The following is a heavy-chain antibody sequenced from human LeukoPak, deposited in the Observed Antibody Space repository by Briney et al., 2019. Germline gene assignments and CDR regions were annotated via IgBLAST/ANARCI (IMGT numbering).Heavy chain of an antibody. CDR3: ARDPEAVMTTVTTNLSDY. CDR2: INPSGGST. J-gene: IGHJ4*02. CDR1: GYTFTSYY. D-gene: IGHD4-17*01. Sequence: ASVKVSCKASGYTFTSYYMHWVRQAPGQGLEWMGIINPSGGSTSYAQKFQGRVTMTRDTSTSTVYMELSSLRSEDTAVYYCARDPEAVMTTVTTNLSDYWGQGTLVTVSS. V-gene: IGHV1-46*01.